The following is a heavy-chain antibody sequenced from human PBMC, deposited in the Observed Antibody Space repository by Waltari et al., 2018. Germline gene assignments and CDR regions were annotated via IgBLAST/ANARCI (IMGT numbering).Heavy chain of an antibody. D-gene: IGHD7-27*01. CDR1: GFTFSTYW. Sequence: EVQLVESGGDLVRPGGSLRLSCEASGFTFSTYWMSWVRQAPGKGLEWVADRRQDGGEERYVAGVRGRFIISRDNAKNSVFLQMDSLRAEDTALYYCAKDNWGLPGGIDGFDVWGQGTMVTVSS. CDR2: RRQDGGEE. CDR3: AKDNWGLPGGIDGFDV. V-gene: IGHV3-7*01. J-gene: IGHJ3*01.